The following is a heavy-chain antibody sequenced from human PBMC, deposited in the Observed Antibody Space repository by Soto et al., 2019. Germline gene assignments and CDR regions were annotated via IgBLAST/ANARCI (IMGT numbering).Heavy chain of an antibody. CDR3: ARSGSGSGWL. V-gene: IGHV4-39*07. Sequence: SETLSLTCTVSGGSISSSSYYWGWIRQPPGKGLEWIGSIYYSGSTKYNSSLRSRVTISVDTSKNQFSLKLTSVTAADTAVYYCARSGSGSGWLGGQGTLVTVSS. CDR1: GGSISSSSYY. D-gene: IGHD6-19*01. J-gene: IGHJ4*02. CDR2: IYYSGST.